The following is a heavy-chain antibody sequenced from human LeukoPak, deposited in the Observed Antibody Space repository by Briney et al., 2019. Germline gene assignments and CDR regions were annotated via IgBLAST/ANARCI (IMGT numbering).Heavy chain of an antibody. Sequence: GGSLRLSCAASGFTFSNIAFYWVRQAPGTGLEWVSSISVSDSRTNFADSVKGRFTISSDFSKNTLFLQMNGLRADDTAVYYCATSTVTNGFDYWGQGALVTVSS. CDR3: ATSTVTNGFDY. V-gene: IGHV3-23*01. CDR2: ISVSDSRT. D-gene: IGHD4-17*01. J-gene: IGHJ4*02. CDR1: GFTFSNIA.